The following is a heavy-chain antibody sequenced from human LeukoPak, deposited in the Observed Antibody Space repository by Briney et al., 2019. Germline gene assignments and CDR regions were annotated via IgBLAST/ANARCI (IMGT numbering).Heavy chain of an antibody. Sequence: SQTLSLTCTVSGGSISSGGYYWSWIRQPPGKGLEWIGSIYYSGSTYYNPSLKSRVTISVDTSKNQFSLKLSSVTAADTAVYYCAGPSGLGGQQLVIRRAFDIWGQGTMVTVSS. CDR3: AGPSGLGGQQLVIRRAFDI. CDR1: GGSISSGGYY. V-gene: IGHV4-30-2*03. CDR2: IYYSGST. D-gene: IGHD6-13*01. J-gene: IGHJ3*02.